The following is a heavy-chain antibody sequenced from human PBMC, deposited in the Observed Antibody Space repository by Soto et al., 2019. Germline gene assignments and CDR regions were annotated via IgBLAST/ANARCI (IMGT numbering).Heavy chain of an antibody. CDR2: INPDNGNT. D-gene: IGHD2-15*01. CDR3: ARGIATGQLDT. V-gene: IGHV1-3*01. J-gene: IGHJ5*02. Sequence: GASVKVSCKASGYTFTRYTMNWARQAPGQRLEWMGWINPDNGNTKSSQKFQDRVIITRDTSASTAYMDLSSLRSEDTAVYYCARGIATGQLDTWGQGTLVTVSS. CDR1: GYTFTRYT.